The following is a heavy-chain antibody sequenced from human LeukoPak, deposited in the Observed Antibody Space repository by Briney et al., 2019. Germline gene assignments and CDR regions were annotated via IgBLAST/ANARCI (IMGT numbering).Heavy chain of an antibody. J-gene: IGHJ5*02. D-gene: IGHD3-10*01. CDR2: INPNSGNT. Sequence: GASVKVSRKASGYTFTSYDINWVRQATGQGLEWMGWINPNSGNTGYAQKFQGRVTMTRNTSISTAYMELSSLRSEDTAVYYCARGLDYYGSGLGGGLNWFDPWGQGTLVTVSS. V-gene: IGHV1-8*01. CDR1: GYTFTSYD. CDR3: ARGLDYYGSGLGGGLNWFDP.